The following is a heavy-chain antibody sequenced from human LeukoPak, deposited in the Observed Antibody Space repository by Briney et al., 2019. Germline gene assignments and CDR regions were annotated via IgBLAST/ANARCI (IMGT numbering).Heavy chain of an antibody. J-gene: IGHJ4*02. Sequence: GGSLRLSCAASVLTFNKYAMSWVRQAPGKGLEWVSVISDSGGSTYYADSVKGRFTISRDNSKNTVYLQMNSLRAEDTAKYYCVKDWEPFDDGYCSGTNCYGVDYWGQGTLVTVSS. D-gene: IGHD2-2*01. CDR1: VLTFNKYA. CDR2: ISDSGGST. V-gene: IGHV3-23*01. CDR3: VKDWEPFDDGYCSGTNCYGVDY.